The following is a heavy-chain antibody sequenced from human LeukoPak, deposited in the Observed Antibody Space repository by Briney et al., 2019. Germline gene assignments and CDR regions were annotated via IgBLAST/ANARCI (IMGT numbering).Heavy chain of an antibody. V-gene: IGHV4-59*01. CDR3: ARSSYDYVWGSYRYLFGY. J-gene: IGHJ4*02. Sequence: SETLSLTCTVSGGSISSYYWSWIRQPPGKGLEWIGYIYYSGSTNYNPSLKSRVTISVDTSKNQFSLKLSSVTAADTAVYYCARSSYDYVWGSYRYLFGYWGQGTLVTVSS. D-gene: IGHD3-16*02. CDR2: IYYSGST. CDR1: GGSISSYY.